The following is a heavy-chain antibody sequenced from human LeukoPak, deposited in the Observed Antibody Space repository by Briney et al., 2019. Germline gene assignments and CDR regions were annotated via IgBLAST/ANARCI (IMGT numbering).Heavy chain of an antibody. CDR3: ARRVSAAAGTGWFDP. V-gene: IGHV1-18*01. Sequence: GASVKVSCKASGYTFTSYGISWVRQAPGQGLEWMGWISAYNGNTNYAQKLQGRVTMTTDTSTSTAYMELRSLRSDDTAVYYCARRVSAAAGTGWFDPWGQGTLVTVSS. D-gene: IGHD6-13*01. J-gene: IGHJ5*02. CDR1: GYTFTSYG. CDR2: ISAYNGNT.